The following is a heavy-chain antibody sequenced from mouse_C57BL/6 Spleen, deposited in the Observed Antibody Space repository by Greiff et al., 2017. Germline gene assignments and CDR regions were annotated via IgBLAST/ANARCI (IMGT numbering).Heavy chain of an antibody. D-gene: IGHD4-1*01. V-gene: IGHV1-82*01. CDR1: GYAFSSSW. Sequence: VKLMESGPELVKPGASVKISCKASGYAFSSSWMNWVKQRPGKGLEWIGRIYPGDGDTNYNGKFKGKATLTADKSSSTAYMQLSSLTAEDAAVYFCVKLGLFAYWGQGTLVTVSA. J-gene: IGHJ3*01. CDR2: IYPGDGDT. CDR3: VKLGLFAY.